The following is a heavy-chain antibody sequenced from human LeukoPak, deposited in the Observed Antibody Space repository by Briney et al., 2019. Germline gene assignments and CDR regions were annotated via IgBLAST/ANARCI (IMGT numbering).Heavy chain of an antibody. CDR3: ARDEAIAVAVGQIDY. J-gene: IGHJ4*02. Sequence: GASVKVSCKASGYTFTSYYKHWVRQAPGQGLEWMGIINPSGGSTSYAQKFQGRVTMTRDTSTSTVYMELSSLRSEDTAVYYCARDEAIAVAVGQIDYWGQGTLVTVSS. V-gene: IGHV1-46*01. CDR1: GYTFTSYY. D-gene: IGHD6-19*01. CDR2: INPSGGST.